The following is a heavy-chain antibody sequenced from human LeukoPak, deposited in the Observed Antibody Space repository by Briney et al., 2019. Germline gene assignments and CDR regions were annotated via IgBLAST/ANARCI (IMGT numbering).Heavy chain of an antibody. J-gene: IGHJ6*02. CDR1: GDSVSSISFA. Sequence: SQTLSLTCAISGDSVSSISFAWNWIRQSPSRGLEWLGRTYYRSKWYYEYAVSVKSRINISPDTSKNQFSLQLTSVTPEDTAVYYCSLAPSEYHYGMDVWGQGTTVTVSS. V-gene: IGHV6-1*01. CDR2: TYYRSKWYY. CDR3: SLAPSEYHYGMDV.